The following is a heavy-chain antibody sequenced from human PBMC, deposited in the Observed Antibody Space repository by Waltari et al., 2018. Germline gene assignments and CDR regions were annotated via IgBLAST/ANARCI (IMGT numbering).Heavy chain of an antibody. J-gene: IGHJ4*02. D-gene: IGHD2-2*01. CDR1: GMTFTTYS. Sequence: EVQLVESGGGLVQPGGSLRLSCAASGMTFTTYSMNWVRQAPGKGLEWISYVSGDSGYIYYADSVKGRFTISRDNSKNTVYLHMDSLRAEDTALYYCSKDSDAFYIDYWGQGVLVTVSS. CDR3: SKDSDAFYIDY. CDR2: VSGDSGYI. V-gene: IGHV3-48*01.